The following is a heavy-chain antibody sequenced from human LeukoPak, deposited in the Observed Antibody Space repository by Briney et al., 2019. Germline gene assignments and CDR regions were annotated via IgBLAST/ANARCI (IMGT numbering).Heavy chain of an antibody. CDR1: GFTFSSYG. CDR3: ATDIVATTIDY. CDR2: ISYDGSNK. V-gene: IGHV3-30*03. D-gene: IGHD5-12*01. Sequence: GGSLRLSCAASGFTFSSYGMHWVRQAPGKGLEWVAVISYDGSNKYYADSVKGRFTISRNNAKNSLYLQMNSLRAEDTAVYYCATDIVATTIDYWGQGTLVTVSS. J-gene: IGHJ4*02.